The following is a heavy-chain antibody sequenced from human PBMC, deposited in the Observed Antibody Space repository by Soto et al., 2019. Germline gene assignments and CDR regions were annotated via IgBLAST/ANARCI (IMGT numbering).Heavy chain of an antibody. CDR1: GFTFSSYA. CDR2: ISGSGGST. CDR3: AKDHDFWSGYPQEFDY. D-gene: IGHD3-3*01. V-gene: IGHV3-23*01. J-gene: IGHJ4*02. Sequence: GGSLRLSCAASGFTFSSYAMSWVRQAPGKGLEWVSAISGSGGSTYYADSVKGRFTISRDNSKNTLYLQMNSLRAEDTAVYYCAKDHDFWSGYPQEFDYWGQGTLVTVSS.